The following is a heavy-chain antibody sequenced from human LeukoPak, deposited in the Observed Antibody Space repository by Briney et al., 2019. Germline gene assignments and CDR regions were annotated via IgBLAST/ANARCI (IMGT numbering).Heavy chain of an antibody. CDR1: GFTFSTYG. V-gene: IGHV3-23*01. J-gene: IGHJ4*02. CDR2: TSGSGTTT. CDR3: AKGSDSSAWTLFDY. D-gene: IGHD6-25*01. Sequence: GGTLRLSCAASGFTFSTYGMSWVRQTPGKGLGWVSATSGSGTTTYYEDSVKGRFTISRDNSQNTLYLQMNSLRAEDTAVYYCAKGSDSSAWTLFDYWGQGTLVTVSS.